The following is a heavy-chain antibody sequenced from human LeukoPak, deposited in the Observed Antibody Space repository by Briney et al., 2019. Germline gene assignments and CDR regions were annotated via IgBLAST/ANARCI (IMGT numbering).Heavy chain of an antibody. J-gene: IGHJ6*02. V-gene: IGHV3-30*18. D-gene: IGHD2-2*01. CDR1: GFTFSSYG. CDR3: AKGPRWRQLLCNGMDV. Sequence: GGSLRLSCAASGFTFSSYGMHWVRQAPGKGLEWVAVISYDGSNKYYADSVKGRFTISRDNSKNTLYLQMNSLRAEDTAVYYCAKGPRWRQLLCNGMDVWGQGTTVTVSS. CDR2: ISYDGSNK.